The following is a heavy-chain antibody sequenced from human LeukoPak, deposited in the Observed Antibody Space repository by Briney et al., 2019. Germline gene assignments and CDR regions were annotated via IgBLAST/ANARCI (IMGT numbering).Heavy chain of an antibody. CDR3: ARGDIVLMVYASAPLDY. Sequence: GGSLGLSCAASGFTFSSYAMHWVRQAPGKGLEWVAVISYDGSNKYYADSVKGRFTISRDNSKNTLYLQMNSLRAEDTAVYYCARGDIVLMVYASAPLDYWGQGTLVTVSS. CDR2: ISYDGSNK. CDR1: GFTFSSYA. V-gene: IGHV3-30*01. D-gene: IGHD2-8*01. J-gene: IGHJ4*02.